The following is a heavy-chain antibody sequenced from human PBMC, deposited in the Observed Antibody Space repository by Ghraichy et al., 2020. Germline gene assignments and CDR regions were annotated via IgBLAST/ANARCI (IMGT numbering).Heavy chain of an antibody. Sequence: GGSLRLSCAASGFSVISNYMSWVRQAPGKGLEWVSLIHGRGTTSYIDSFKGGFTITRENSVNAVYLQLQSLRAEDTSVYYCARGGTAGALDLWGQGTLVTGAS. J-gene: IGHJ1*01. CDR3: ARGGTAGALDL. D-gene: IGHD6-13*01. V-gene: IGHV3-66*01. CDR1: GFSVISNY. CDR2: IHGRGTT.